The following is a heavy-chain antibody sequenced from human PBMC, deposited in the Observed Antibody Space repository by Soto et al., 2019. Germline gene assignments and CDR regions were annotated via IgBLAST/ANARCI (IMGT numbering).Heavy chain of an antibody. Sequence: QVQLQESGPGLVKPSQTLSLTCTVSGGSISSGDYYWSWIRQPPGKGLEWIGYIHYSGSTYYNPSLKSRVTISVATSKNQCSRKPSSVTAATTAVYYCASLYCSGGSCYYYFDYWGQGTLVTVSS. CDR3: ASLYCSGGSCYYYFDY. J-gene: IGHJ4*02. D-gene: IGHD2-15*01. CDR1: GGSISSGDYY. CDR2: IHYSGST. V-gene: IGHV4-30-4*01.